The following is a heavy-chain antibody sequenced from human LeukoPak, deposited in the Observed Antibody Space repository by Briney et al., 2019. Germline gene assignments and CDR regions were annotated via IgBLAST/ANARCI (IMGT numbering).Heavy chain of an antibody. J-gene: IGHJ5*02. CDR1: AVTFISYW. CDR3: AKGFYKFDP. V-gene: IGHV3-7*05. Sequence: GGSPRLSSAASAVTFISYWMTWGRQAPREGVVWGANIKQDGSEKYYVDSVKGRVTISRDNSKNTLYLQMNSLRAEDTAVHYCAKGFYKFDPWGPGTLVTVSS. D-gene: IGHD3-3*01. CDR2: IKQDGSEK.